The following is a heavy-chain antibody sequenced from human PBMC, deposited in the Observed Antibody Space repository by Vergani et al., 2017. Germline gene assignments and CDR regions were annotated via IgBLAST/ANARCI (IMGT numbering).Heavy chain of an antibody. CDR1: GGSFSGYY. D-gene: IGHD6-19*01. V-gene: IGHV4-34*01. CDR3: ATLSIAVAGDAFDI. J-gene: IGHJ3*02. CDR2: INHSGST. Sequence: QVQLQQWGAGLLKPSETLSLTCAVYGGSFSGYYWSWIRQPPGKGLEWIGEINHSGSTNYNPSLKSLVTISVDTSKNQFSLKLSSVTAADTAVYYCATLSIAVAGDAFDIWGQGTMVTVSS.